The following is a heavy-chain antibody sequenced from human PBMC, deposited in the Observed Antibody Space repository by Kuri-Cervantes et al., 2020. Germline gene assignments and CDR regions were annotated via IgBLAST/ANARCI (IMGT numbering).Heavy chain of an antibody. CDR3: ARGRNRYYDYIWGSYRYVAFDI. CDR1: GASVTSGGYY. V-gene: IGHV4-61*08. J-gene: IGHJ3*02. Sequence: GSLRLSCTVSGASVTSGGYYWSWIRQPPGKRLELIGCISYSGSTNYSPSLKSRVTISVDTSKNQFSLKLSSVTAADTAVYYCARGRNRYYDYIWGSYRYVAFDIWGQGTMVTVSS. D-gene: IGHD3-16*02. CDR2: ISYSGST.